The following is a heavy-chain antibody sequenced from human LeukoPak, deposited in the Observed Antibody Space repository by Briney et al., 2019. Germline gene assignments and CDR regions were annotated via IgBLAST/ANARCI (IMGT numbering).Heavy chain of an antibody. J-gene: IGHJ4*02. CDR2: ISSSSTYI. V-gene: IGHV3-21*01. Sequence: GGSLRLSCAAFGFTFSNYNMNWVRQAPGRGLEWVSCISSSSTYIYYADSVKGRFTISRDNAKNSLYLQMNSLRAEDTAVYYCVTDGADYYDSTGYPIYFDYWGQGTLVTVSS. CDR3: VTDGADYYDSTGYPIYFDY. D-gene: IGHD3-22*01. CDR1: GFTFSNYN.